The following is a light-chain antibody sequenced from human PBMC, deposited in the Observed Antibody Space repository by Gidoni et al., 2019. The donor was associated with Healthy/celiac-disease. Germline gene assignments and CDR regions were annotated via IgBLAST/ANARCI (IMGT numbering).Light chain of an antibody. V-gene: IGLV2-14*01. J-gene: IGLJ2*01. CDR2: DVS. Sequence: QSALTQPASVSGSQGRSITISCTGTSRDVVGYNYVSGTQQPPVKAPKLRIYDVSNRPSGVSNRFSGSKSGNTASLTISGLQAEDDDDYYGSSYTSSSTPVVFGGGTKLTVL. CDR3: SSYTSSSTPVV. CDR1: SRDVVGYNY.